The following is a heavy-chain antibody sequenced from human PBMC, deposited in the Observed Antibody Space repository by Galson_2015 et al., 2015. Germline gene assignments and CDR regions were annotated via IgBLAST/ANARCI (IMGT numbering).Heavy chain of an antibody. CDR3: ARDRSATYYDTGGFLRY. CDR1: GFTFSDYY. J-gene: IGHJ4*02. D-gene: IGHD3-22*01. V-gene: IGHV3-11*01. CDR2: ISSGGATL. Sequence: SLRLSCAASGFTFSDYYMTWVRQAPGKGLEWISYISSGGATLYYADSVKGRSTISRDNAKNSLYLQMNSLRAEDTAVYYCARDRSATYYDTGGFLRYWGQGTLVTVSS.